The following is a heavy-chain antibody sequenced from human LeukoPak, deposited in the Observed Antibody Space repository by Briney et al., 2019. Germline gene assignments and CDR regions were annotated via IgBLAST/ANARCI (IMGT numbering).Heavy chain of an antibody. CDR1: GFTFSSYA. Sequence: GGSLRLSCAVSGFTFSSYAMSWVRQAPGKGLEWVSAISGSGGSTYYADSVKVRFTISRDNSKNTLYLQMNSLRAEDTAVYYCAKGKWRGDAFDIWGQGTMVTVSS. CDR3: AKGKWRGDAFDI. D-gene: IGHD1-26*01. CDR2: ISGSGGST. V-gene: IGHV3-23*01. J-gene: IGHJ3*02.